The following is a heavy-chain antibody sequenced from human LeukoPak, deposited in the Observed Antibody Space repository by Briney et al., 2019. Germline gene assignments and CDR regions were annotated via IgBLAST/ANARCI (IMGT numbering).Heavy chain of an antibody. CDR2: IYYSGST. J-gene: IGHJ5*02. D-gene: IGHD5-24*01. CDR1: GGSISSYY. CDR3: ARSRSRDGYSSNWFDP. Sequence: SETLSLTCTVSGGSISSYYWSWIRQPPGKGLEWIGYIYYSGSTNYNPSLKSRVTISVDTSKNQFSLKLSSVTAADTAVYYCARSRSRDGYSSNWFDPWGQGTLVTVSS. V-gene: IGHV4-59*01.